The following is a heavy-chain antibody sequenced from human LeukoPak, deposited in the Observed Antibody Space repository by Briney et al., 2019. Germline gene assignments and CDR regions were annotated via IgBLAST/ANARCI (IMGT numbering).Heavy chain of an antibody. J-gene: IGHJ5*02. CDR1: GGSISSYY. Sequence: SETLSLTCTVSGGSISSYYWSWIRQPPGKGLEWIGYIYYSGSTNYNPSLKSRVTISVDTSKNQFSLKLSSVTAADTAVYYCARDHCSGGSCYEGSWGQGTLVTVSS. D-gene: IGHD2-15*01. CDR3: ARDHCSGGSCYEGS. CDR2: IYYSGST. V-gene: IGHV4-59*01.